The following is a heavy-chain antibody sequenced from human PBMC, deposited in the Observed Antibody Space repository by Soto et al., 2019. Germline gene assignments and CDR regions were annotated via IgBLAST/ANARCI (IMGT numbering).Heavy chain of an antibody. V-gene: IGHV4-61*01. CDR2: IYYSGST. Sequence: SETLSLTCTVSGGSVSSGSYYWSWIRQPPGKGLEWIGYIYYSGSTNYNPSLKSRVTISVDTSKNQFSLKLSSVTAADTAVYYCARDRNDYVWGSYRYLRWFDPWGQGTLVTVSS. J-gene: IGHJ5*02. D-gene: IGHD3-16*02. CDR3: ARDRNDYVWGSYRYLRWFDP. CDR1: GGSVSSGSYY.